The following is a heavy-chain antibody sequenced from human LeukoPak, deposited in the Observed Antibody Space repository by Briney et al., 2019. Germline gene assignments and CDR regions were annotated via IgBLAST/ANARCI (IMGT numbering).Heavy chain of an antibody. J-gene: IGHJ5*02. V-gene: IGHV1-18*01. CDR2: ISAYNGNT. Sequence: GASVKVSCKASGYTFTSYGISWVRQAPGQGLEWMGWISAYNGNTNYAQKLQGRVTMTTDTSTSTAYMELRSLRSDDTAVYYCAREGSSGTLGNWFDPWGQGTLVTVSS. CDR1: GYTFTSYG. D-gene: IGHD6-13*01. CDR3: AREGSSGTLGNWFDP.